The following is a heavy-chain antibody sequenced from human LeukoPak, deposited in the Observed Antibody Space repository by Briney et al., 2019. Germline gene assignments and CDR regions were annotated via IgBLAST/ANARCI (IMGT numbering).Heavy chain of an antibody. D-gene: IGHD5-12*01. CDR2: ISDSSSTI. J-gene: IGHJ4*02. CDR1: GFTFSYYS. CDR3: AKDVTRGYSGYDQGGIDY. Sequence: PGGSLRLSCAASGFTFSYYSMNWVRQAPGRGLEWISYISDSSSTIYYADSVKGRFTISRDNAKNSLYLQMNSLRAEDTAVYYCAKDVTRGYSGYDQGGIDYWGQGTLVTVSS. V-gene: IGHV3-48*04.